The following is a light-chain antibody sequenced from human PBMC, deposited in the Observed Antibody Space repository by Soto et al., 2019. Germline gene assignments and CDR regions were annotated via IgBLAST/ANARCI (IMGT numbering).Light chain of an antibody. Sequence: EIVLTQSPGTLSLSPGERATLSCRASQSLRNNYLAWYQQKPGQTPRLLIHSASSRATGIPDRFSGSGSGTDFSLTISRLEPEDFAVYYCQQFNNSPLTFGGGTKVEIK. CDR1: QSLRNNY. CDR2: SAS. CDR3: QQFNNSPLT. V-gene: IGKV3-20*01. J-gene: IGKJ4*01.